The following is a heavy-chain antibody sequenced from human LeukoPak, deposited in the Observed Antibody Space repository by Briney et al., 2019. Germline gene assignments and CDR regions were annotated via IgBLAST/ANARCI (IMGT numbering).Heavy chain of an antibody. Sequence: ASVKVSCKASGYTFTSYGISWVRQAPGQGLEWMGWISAYNGNTNYAQKFQDRVTITADISTNTVYMELNSLRSEDTAVYFCAGIPVFGVVLHQEPVWGKGTTVTVSS. J-gene: IGHJ6*04. V-gene: IGHV1-18*01. D-gene: IGHD3-3*01. CDR1: GYTFTSYG. CDR2: ISAYNGNT. CDR3: AGIPVFGVVLHQEPV.